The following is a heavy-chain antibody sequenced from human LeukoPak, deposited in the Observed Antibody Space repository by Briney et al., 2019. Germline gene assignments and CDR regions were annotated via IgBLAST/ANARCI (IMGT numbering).Heavy chain of an antibody. V-gene: IGHV3-30*03. J-gene: IGHJ4*02. CDR3: ARGYFHYYYDSSGYPFFDY. CDR1: GFTFSSYG. Sequence: GRSLRLSCTASGFTFSSYGMHWVRQAPGKGLEWVAVISYDGSNKYYADSVKGRFTISRDNSKNTLYLQMNSLRAEDTAVYYCARGYFHYYYDSSGYPFFDYWGQGTLVTVSS. CDR2: ISYDGSNK. D-gene: IGHD3-22*01.